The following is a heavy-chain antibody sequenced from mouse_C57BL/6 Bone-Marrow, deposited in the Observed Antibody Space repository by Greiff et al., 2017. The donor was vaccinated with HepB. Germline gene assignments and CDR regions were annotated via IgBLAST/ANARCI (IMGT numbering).Heavy chain of an antibody. CDR1: GFNINDDY. CDR3: TSDGYYPAGFAY. V-gene: IGHV14-4*01. J-gene: IGHJ3*01. D-gene: IGHD2-3*01. CDR2: IDPENGDT. Sequence: EVKLEESGAELVRPGASVKLSCTASGFNINDDYMHWVKPRPEQGLEWIGWIDPENGDTEYASKFQGKATITADTSSNTAYLQLSSLTSEDTAVYYCTSDGYYPAGFAYWGQGKRVTGTA.